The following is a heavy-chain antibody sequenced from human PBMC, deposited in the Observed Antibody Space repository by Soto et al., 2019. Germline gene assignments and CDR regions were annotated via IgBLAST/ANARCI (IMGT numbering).Heavy chain of an antibody. Sequence: QVQLQESGPGLVKPSQTLSLTCTVSGGSISSGGYYWSWIRQHPGTGLEWIGYIYYSGSTYYNPFLWSRVTISVDTSKNQFSLKLGSVTAADTGVYYCARSSHPTVTTCVYWGHGTLVTVSS. CDR3: ARSSHPTVTTCVY. J-gene: IGHJ4*01. V-gene: IGHV4-31*03. D-gene: IGHD4-17*01. CDR1: GGSISSGGYY. CDR2: IYYSGST.